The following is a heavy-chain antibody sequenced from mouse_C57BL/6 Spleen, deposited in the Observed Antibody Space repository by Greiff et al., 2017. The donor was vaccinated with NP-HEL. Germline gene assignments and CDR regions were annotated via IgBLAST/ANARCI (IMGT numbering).Heavy chain of an antibody. CDR2: INPRSGYT. Sequence: VQLQQSGAELAKPGASVKLSCKASGYTFTSSWLHWVKQRPGPGLEWIGYINPRSGYTKYNQKFKDKATLTADKSSSTAYMQRSSLTYEDSAVYYCARSGPYAMDYWGQGTSVTVSS. CDR1: GYTFTSSW. J-gene: IGHJ4*01. CDR3: ARSGPYAMDY. V-gene: IGHV1-7*01.